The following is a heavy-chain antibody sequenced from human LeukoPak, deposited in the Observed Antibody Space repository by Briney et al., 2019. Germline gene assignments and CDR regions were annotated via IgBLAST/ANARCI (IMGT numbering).Heavy chain of an antibody. V-gene: IGHV3-23*01. CDR2: VSGSGDST. CDR3: AKSPYIASHIDFDY. D-gene: IGHD3-16*01. J-gene: IGHJ4*02. Sequence: GGSLRLSCAASGFTFSSYAMSWVRQAPGKGLEWVSTVSGSGDSTWYADSVKGRFTISSDNSKSTLYLQMNSLRAEDTAVYYCAKSPYIASHIDFDYWGQGTLVTVSS. CDR1: GFTFSSYA.